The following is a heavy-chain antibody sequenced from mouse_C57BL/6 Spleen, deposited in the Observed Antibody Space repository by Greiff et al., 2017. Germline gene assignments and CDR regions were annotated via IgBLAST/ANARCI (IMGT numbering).Heavy chain of an antibody. CDR1: GYTFTSYW. J-gene: IGHJ4*01. D-gene: IGHD4-1*01. V-gene: IGHV1-64*01. Sequence: VQLQQPGAELVKPGASVKLSCKASGYTFTSYWMHWVKQRPGQGLEWIGMIHPNSGSTNYNEKFKSKATLTVDKSSSTAYMQLSSLTSEDSAVYYCARSKTGTERDYWGQGTSVTVSS. CDR2: IHPNSGST. CDR3: ARSKTGTERDY.